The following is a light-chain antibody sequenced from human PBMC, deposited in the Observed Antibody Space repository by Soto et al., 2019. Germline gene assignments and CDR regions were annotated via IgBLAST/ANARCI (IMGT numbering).Light chain of an antibody. J-gene: IGKJ5*01. CDR1: QSVNSN. CDR3: QQYNNLIT. Sequence: EVVLTQSSATLSVSPGERATLSCRASQSVNSNLAWYQQKPGQAPRLLIYGASTRATGIPARFSGSGSGTEFTLTISSLQSEDFAVYYCQQYNNLITFGQGTRLEIK. CDR2: GAS. V-gene: IGKV3-15*01.